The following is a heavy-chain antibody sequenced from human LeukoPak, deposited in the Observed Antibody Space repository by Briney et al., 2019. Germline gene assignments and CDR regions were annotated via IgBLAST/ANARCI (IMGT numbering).Heavy chain of an antibody. CDR2: IHYSRGA. CDR3: AREVDVPSTSDAFDI. CDR1: GGSISSPNYF. J-gene: IGHJ3*02. Sequence: PSQTLSLTCTVSGGSISSPNYFWSWLRQHPGKGLEWIAYIHYSRGAYYNPSLESRVTMSVDSSKNQFSLKLSSVTAAVTALYYCAREVDVPSTSDAFDIWGQGTMVTVSS. V-gene: IGHV4-31*03. D-gene: IGHD2-2*01.